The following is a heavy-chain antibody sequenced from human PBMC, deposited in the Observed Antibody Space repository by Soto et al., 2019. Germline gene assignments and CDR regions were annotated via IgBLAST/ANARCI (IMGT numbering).Heavy chain of an antibody. CDR1: GDSIKNRNYY. CDR3: ARGIYEVSSGYYLDV. Sequence: LQLQESGPGLVKPSETLSLTCTVSGDSIKNRNYYWGWIRQPPGKGLEWIVTRYDDESTFYNPSLKRRVTVSIDTSKKQFSLKMTSVTAADMGVHSCARGIYEVSSGYYLDVWGQGNLVTVSS. J-gene: IGHJ4*02. D-gene: IGHD3-22*01. CDR2: RYDDEST. V-gene: IGHV4-39*01.